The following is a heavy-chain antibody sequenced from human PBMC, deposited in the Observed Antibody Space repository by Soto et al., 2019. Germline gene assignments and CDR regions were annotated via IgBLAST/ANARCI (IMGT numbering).Heavy chain of an antibody. J-gene: IGHJ4*02. V-gene: IGHV3-23*01. CDR1: GFTFNVYA. CDR3: ATVHNTSRSFDY. Sequence: GGSLRLSCAASGFTFNVYAMTWVRQAPGKGLEWVSTTGATGRTTYYSDSVKGRFTVSRDNSKNTLDLQMSNLRAEDTAVYYCATVHNTSRSFDYWGQGTLVTVSS. D-gene: IGHD1-20*01. CDR2: TGATGRTT.